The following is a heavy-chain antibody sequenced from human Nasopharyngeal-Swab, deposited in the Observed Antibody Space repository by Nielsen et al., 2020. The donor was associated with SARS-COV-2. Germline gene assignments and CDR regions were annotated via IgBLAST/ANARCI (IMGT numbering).Heavy chain of an antibody. CDR2: ISWNSGSI. CDR3: AKGDTSSGWYSWFDP. Sequence: LKISCAASGFPFDDSAMHWVRQAPGKGLEWVSGISWNSGSIGYADSVKGRFTISRDNAKNSLYLQMNSLRAEDTALYYCAKGDTSSGWYSWFDPWGQGTLVTVSS. J-gene: IGHJ5*02. CDR1: GFPFDDSA. D-gene: IGHD6-19*01. V-gene: IGHV3-9*01.